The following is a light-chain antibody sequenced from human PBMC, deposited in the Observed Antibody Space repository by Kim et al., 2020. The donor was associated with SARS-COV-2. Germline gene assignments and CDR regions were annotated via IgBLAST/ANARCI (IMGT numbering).Light chain of an antibody. CDR3: QQYGSTLMA. Sequence: PGERAPVSCRASQPVDTPYLAWNQQKPGQAPRLLICGASTRATGIPDRFGGGESGTDFTLTISSLEPESFGVYYCQQYGSTLMAFGQGTKVDIK. CDR1: QPVDTPY. V-gene: IGKV3-20*01. CDR2: GAS. J-gene: IGKJ1*01.